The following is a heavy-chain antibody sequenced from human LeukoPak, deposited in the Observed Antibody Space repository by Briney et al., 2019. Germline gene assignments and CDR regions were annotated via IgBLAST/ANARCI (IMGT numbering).Heavy chain of an antibody. V-gene: IGHV3-30*02. J-gene: IGHJ4*02. D-gene: IGHD3-22*01. CDR1: GFTSNEFG. Sequence: PGGALRLSCAAPGFTSNEFGGHWVRQAPGQGRGWVALMWYDESNKYYADSVKGRFTISRDNSKNTLYLQMNSLRAEDTAVYYCAREESMIAFDYWGQGTLVTVSS. CDR2: MWYDESNK. CDR3: AREESMIAFDY.